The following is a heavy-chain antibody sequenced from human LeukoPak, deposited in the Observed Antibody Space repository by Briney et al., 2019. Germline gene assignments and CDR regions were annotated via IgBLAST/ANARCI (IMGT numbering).Heavy chain of an antibody. CDR3: AKAGRRDFWSGYYTEFDY. CDR2: ISGSGGST. Sequence: PGGSLRLSCAASGFTFSSYAMSWVRQAPGKGLEWVSAISGSGGSTYYADSVKGRFTISRDNSKNTLYLQMNSLRVEDTAVYFCAKAGRRDFWSGYYTEFDYWGQGTLVTVSS. D-gene: IGHD3-3*01. CDR1: GFTFSSYA. V-gene: IGHV3-23*01. J-gene: IGHJ4*02.